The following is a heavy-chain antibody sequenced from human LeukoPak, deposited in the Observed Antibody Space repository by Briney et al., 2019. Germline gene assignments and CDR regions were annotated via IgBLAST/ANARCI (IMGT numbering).Heavy chain of an antibody. D-gene: IGHD6-19*01. J-gene: IGHJ4*02. Sequence: AGGSLRLSCAASGFTFRMYAMHWVRQAPGKGLEWVAVISNDGSDKHYTDSVKGRFTISRDNSKNTLYLQMSSLTAEDTAVYYCARDKIVAVYYFDYWGQGTLVTVSS. CDR3: ARDKIVAVYYFDY. CDR1: GFTFRMYA. V-gene: IGHV3-30*04. CDR2: ISNDGSDK.